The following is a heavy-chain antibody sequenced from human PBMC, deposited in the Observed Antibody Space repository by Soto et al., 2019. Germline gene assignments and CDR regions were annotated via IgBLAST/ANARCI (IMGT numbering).Heavy chain of an antibody. CDR2: IYYSGST. V-gene: IGHV4-39*01. CDR3: ARQKGYYDSSGYYRYFDY. CDR1: GGSISSSSYY. Sequence: SETLSLTCTVSGGSISSSSYYWGWIRQPPGKGLEWIGSIYYSGSTYYNPSLKSRVTISVDTSKNQFSLKLSSVTAADTAVYYCARQKGYYDSSGYYRYFDYWGQGTLVTVSS. J-gene: IGHJ4*02. D-gene: IGHD3-22*01.